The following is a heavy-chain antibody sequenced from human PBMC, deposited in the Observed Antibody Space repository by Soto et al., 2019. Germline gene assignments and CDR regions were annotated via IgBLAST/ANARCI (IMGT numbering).Heavy chain of an antibody. D-gene: IGHD4-17*01. CDR3: RTDNYGDFGGY. CDR2: IYRGGST. Sequence: EVQLVESGGGLVQPGGSLRLSCAASGFTVSSNYLSWVRQAPGKGLEWVSVIYRGGSTYYADAVKGRFTISRDNAKNTLSLQMNSLRAEDTAVSYCRTDNYGDFGGYWGQGTLVTVSS. J-gene: IGHJ4*02. CDR1: GFTVSSNY. V-gene: IGHV3-66*01.